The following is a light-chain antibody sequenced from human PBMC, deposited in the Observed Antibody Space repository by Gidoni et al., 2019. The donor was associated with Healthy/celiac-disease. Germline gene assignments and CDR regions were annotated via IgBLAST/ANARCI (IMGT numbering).Light chain of an antibody. Sequence: QSVLTQPPSASGTPGQKVTISCSGSSSNSGSNTVNWYQQLPGTAPKLLIYSNNQRPSAVPDRFSGSKSGTSASLAISGLQSEDEADYYCAAWDDSLNGWVFGGGTKLTV. V-gene: IGLV1-44*01. CDR3: AAWDDSLNGWV. CDR2: SNN. J-gene: IGLJ3*02. CDR1: SSNSGSNT.